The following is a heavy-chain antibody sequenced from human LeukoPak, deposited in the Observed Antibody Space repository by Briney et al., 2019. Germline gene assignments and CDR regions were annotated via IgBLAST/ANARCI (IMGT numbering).Heavy chain of an antibody. CDR2: IYYSGST. V-gene: IGHV4-59*12. J-gene: IGHJ5*02. CDR1: GGSISSYY. CDR3: ARTVVAATDWFDP. Sequence: SETLSLTCTVSGGSISSYYWSWIRQPPGKGLEWIGYIYYSGSTNYNPSLKSRVTISVDTSKNQFSLKLSSVTAADTAVYYCARTVVAATDWFDPWDQGTLVTVSS. D-gene: IGHD2-15*01.